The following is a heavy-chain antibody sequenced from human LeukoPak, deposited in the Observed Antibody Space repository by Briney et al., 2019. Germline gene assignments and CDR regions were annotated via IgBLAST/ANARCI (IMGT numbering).Heavy chain of an antibody. Sequence: GGSLRLSCAASGFTFSRYAMSWVRQAPGKGLEWVSDISGGNSSIYYADSVKGRFTISRDNSKNTLFLQMDSLRADDTAVYYCAKLGGSSRSGYYVDYWGQGTLVTVSS. V-gene: IGHV3-23*01. CDR2: ISGGNSSI. CDR3: AKLGGSSRSGYYVDY. J-gene: IGHJ4*02. D-gene: IGHD3-10*01. CDR1: GFTFSRYA.